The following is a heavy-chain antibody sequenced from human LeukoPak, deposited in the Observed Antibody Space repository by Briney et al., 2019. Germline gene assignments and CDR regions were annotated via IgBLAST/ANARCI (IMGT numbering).Heavy chain of an antibody. D-gene: IGHD3-22*01. CDR2: INHSGST. CDR1: GGSFSRYS. V-gene: IGHV4-34*01. Sequence: SETLSLTCAVYGGSFSRYSWSWIRQPPGKGLEWIGEINHSGSTNYNPSLKSRLIISVDTSKNQFSLKLSSVTAADTAVYYCARGTISYDSRSRLAFDIWGQGTMVTVSS. CDR3: ARGTISYDSRSRLAFDI. J-gene: IGHJ3*02.